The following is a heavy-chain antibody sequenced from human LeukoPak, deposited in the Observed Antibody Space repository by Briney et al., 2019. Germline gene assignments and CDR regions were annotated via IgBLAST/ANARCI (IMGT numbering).Heavy chain of an antibody. Sequence: SETLSLTCAVSRGSFSDYYWNWILQSPGKGLEWIGEINHSGKTEYNPSLKSRVTISVDTSKRQFSLKVYSMTAADTAVYWCASRASKRPLGYWGQGTLVTVSS. CDR2: INHSGKT. D-gene: IGHD3-16*01. J-gene: IGHJ4*02. CDR1: RGSFSDYY. V-gene: IGHV4-34*01. CDR3: ASRASKRPLGY.